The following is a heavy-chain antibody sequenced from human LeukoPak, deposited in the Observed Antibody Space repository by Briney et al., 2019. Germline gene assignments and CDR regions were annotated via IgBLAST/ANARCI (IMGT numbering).Heavy chain of an antibody. CDR1: GGSISSGSYY. CDR3: ARVVPSYLSVGDILTGSSTPDYFDY. D-gene: IGHD3-9*01. J-gene: IGHJ4*02. Sequence: SQTLSLTCTVSGGSISSGSYYWSWIRQPAGKGLEWIGRIYTSGSTNYNPSLKSRVTISVDTSKNQFSLKLSSVTAADTAVYYCARVVPSYLSVGDILTGSSTPDYFDYWGQGTLVTVSS. CDR2: IYTSGST. V-gene: IGHV4-61*02.